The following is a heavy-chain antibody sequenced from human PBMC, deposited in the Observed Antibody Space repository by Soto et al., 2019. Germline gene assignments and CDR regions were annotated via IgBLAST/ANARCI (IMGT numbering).Heavy chain of an antibody. V-gene: IGHV3-23*01. J-gene: IGHJ4*02. CDR1: GFTVSSYA. Sequence: ELQRLESGGGWVQPGGYLRLSCAASGFTVSSYAMCWVRQARGKGVEWVSAMSGSGGSTYYGDSVKGRFTISRDNSKNTLYLQRNRLRAEDTAVYYCAKPHTFPPTPIDYWGQGTLVTVSS. CDR3: AKPHTFPPTPIDY. CDR2: MSGSGGST. D-gene: IGHD3-16*01.